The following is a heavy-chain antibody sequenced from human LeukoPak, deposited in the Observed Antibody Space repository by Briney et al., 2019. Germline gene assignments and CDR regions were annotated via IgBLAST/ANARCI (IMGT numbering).Heavy chain of an antibody. D-gene: IGHD3-22*01. CDR3: ARGIRENYYDSSGCYTSDWFDP. V-gene: IGHV3-11*05. CDR2: INSSSRYT. CDR1: GFTFSDYY. Sequence: PGGSLRLSCAASGFTFSDYYMSWFRQAPGKGREWGLYINSSSRYTDYAASVKGRFTISRDNAKNSLYLQMNSLRAEDTAVYYCARGIRENYYDSSGCYTSDWFDPWGQGTLVTVSS. J-gene: IGHJ5*02.